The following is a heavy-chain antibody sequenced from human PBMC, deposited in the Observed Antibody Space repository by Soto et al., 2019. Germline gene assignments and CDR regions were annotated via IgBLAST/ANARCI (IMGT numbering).Heavy chain of an antibody. Sequence: EVQLVESGEGLVQPGGSLRLSCAASGFTFSSYNIHWIRQAPGKGLEFVSAISRSGDRTYYADSVKGRFTITRDNSKNTVWLQMGSLRAEDMAVYYCARARCSSGQCYYFDYWGQGARVSVSS. CDR3: ARARCSSGQCYYFDY. D-gene: IGHD2-15*01. V-gene: IGHV3-64*02. J-gene: IGHJ4*02. CDR2: ISRSGDRT. CDR1: GFTFSSYN.